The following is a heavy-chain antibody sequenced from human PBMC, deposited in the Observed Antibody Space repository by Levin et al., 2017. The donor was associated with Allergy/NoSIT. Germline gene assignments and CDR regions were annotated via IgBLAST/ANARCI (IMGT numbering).Heavy chain of an antibody. CDR3: ARGSGGWYGDAFDI. CDR2: IYTSGST. J-gene: IGHJ3*02. V-gene: IGHV4-61*02. D-gene: IGHD6-19*01. Sequence: SETLSLTCTVSGGSISSGSYYWSWIRQPAGKGLEWIGRIYTSGSTNYNPSLKSRVTISVDTSKNQFSLKLSSVTAADTAVYYCARGSGGWYGDAFDIWGQGTMVTVSS. CDR1: GGSISSGSYY.